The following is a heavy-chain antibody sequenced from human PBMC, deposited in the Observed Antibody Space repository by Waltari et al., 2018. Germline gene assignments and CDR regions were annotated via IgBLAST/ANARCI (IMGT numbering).Heavy chain of an antibody. CDR3: ARDQSFVITSSGFSLDY. J-gene: IGHJ4*02. D-gene: IGHD3-22*01. CDR2: IYHSGST. CDR1: GYSISSGSY. V-gene: IGHV4-38-2*02. Sequence: QVQLQESGPGLVKPSETLSLTCTVSGYSISSGSYWGWLRQPPGKGLEWIGSIYHSGSTYYNPSLKSRVTISVDTSKNQFSLKLSSVTAADTAVYYCARDQSFVITSSGFSLDYWGQGTLVTVSS.